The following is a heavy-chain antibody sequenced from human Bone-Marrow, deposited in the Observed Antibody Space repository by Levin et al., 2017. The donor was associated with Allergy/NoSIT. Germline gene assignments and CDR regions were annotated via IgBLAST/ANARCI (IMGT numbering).Heavy chain of an antibody. V-gene: IGHV3-23*01. CDR2: ISGSGGST. J-gene: IGHJ4*02. CDR3: AKGQTTTVFGVVTAFDY. D-gene: IGHD3-3*01. CDR1: GFIFDTYA. Sequence: GGSLRLSCAASGFIFDTYAMSWVRQAPGNGLEWVSSISGSGGSTYYADSVKGRFTISRDNSKNTLYLQMKSLRADDTAVYYCAKGQTTTVFGVVTAFDYWGQGTLVTVAS.